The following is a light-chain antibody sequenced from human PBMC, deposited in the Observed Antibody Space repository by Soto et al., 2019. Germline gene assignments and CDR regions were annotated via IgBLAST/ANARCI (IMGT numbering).Light chain of an antibody. CDR2: GHS. CDR3: QSYDNSLSALV. J-gene: IGLJ1*01. V-gene: IGLV1-44*01. Sequence: QSVLTQPPSASGTPGQRVTISCSGSSSNIGSNTVNWYQQLPGTAPKLLIDGHSNRPSGVPDRFSASKSGTSASLAITGLRAEDEADYYCQSYDNSLSALVFGTGTKLTVL. CDR1: SSNIGSNT.